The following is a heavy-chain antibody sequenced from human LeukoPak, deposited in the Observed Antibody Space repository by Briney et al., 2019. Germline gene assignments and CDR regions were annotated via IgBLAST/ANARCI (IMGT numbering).Heavy chain of an antibody. D-gene: IGHD3-9*01. CDR3: ARVSEYDILTGYFGGSWFDP. CDR1: GCTFSSYW. CDR2: INQYGSQK. J-gene: IGHJ5*02. Sequence: GETLRLSCGTPGCTFSSYWMSWVRQAPGKGLEWVANINQYGSQKFYVQSLKGRFTIYRDNAQITLYVQMTSLRAEDTAVYYCARVSEYDILTGYFGGSWFDPWGQGTLVTVPS. V-gene: IGHV3-7*04.